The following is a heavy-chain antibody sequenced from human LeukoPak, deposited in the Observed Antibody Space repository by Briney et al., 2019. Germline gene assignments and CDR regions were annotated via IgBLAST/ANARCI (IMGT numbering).Heavy chain of an antibody. J-gene: IGHJ4*02. V-gene: IGHV4-59*01. CDR2: IFHSGST. CDR3: AREASSGWHIDY. CDR1: GGSISSYF. D-gene: IGHD6-19*01. Sequence: SETLSLTCTVSGGSISSYFWSWIRQPPGKGLEWIGYIFHSGSTNYNPSLKSRVTMSVDTSKNQFSLKLSSVTAADTAVYYCAREASSGWHIDYWGQGTLVTVSS.